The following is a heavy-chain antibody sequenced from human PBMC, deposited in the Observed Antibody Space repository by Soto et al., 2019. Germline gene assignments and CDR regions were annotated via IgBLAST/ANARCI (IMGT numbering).Heavy chain of an antibody. V-gene: IGHV5-10-1*01. CDR2: IDPSDSYT. D-gene: IGHD2-2*01. CDR1: GYSFTSYW. J-gene: IGHJ5*02. Sequence: GESLKISCKGSGYSFTSYWISWVRQMPGKGLEWMGRIDPSDSYTNYSPSFQGHVTISADKSISTAYLQWSSLKASDTAMYYCARQYCSSTSCFNWFDPWGQGTLVTVSS. CDR3: ARQYCSSTSCFNWFDP.